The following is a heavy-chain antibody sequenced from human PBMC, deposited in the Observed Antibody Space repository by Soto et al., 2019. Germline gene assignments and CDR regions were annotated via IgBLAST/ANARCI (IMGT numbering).Heavy chain of an antibody. Sequence: QVQLVQSGAEVKKPGASVKVSCKVSGYTLTELSMHWVRQAPGKGLEWMGGFDPEDGETIYAQKVQGRVAMTENTSTDTAYMELSSLRSEETGVYYCATDRRIVGATTWGWGWFDPWGQGTLVTVSS. V-gene: IGHV1-24*01. CDR1: GYTLTELS. CDR2: FDPEDGET. D-gene: IGHD1-26*01. J-gene: IGHJ5*02. CDR3: ATDRRIVGATTWGWGWFDP.